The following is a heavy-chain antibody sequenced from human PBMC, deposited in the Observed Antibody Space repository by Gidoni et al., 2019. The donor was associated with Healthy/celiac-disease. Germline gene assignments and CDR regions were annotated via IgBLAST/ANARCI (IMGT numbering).Heavy chain of an antibody. CDR1: SSYG. J-gene: IGHJ5*02. D-gene: IGHD3-16*02. CDR3: ARDGMITFGGVIANWFDP. Sequence: SSYGMHWVRQAPGKGLEWVAVIWYDGSNKYYADSVKGRFTISRDNSKNTLYLQMNSLRAEDTAVYYCARDGMITFGGVIANWFDPWGQGTLVTVSS. CDR2: IWYDGSNK. V-gene: IGHV3-33*01.